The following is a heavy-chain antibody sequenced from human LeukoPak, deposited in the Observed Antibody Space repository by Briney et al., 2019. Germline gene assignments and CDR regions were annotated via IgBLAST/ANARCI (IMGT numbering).Heavy chain of an antibody. V-gene: IGHV3-30*03. D-gene: IGHD6-13*01. CDR1: GFTFSSYG. CDR3: ARMYSSSWYDYYYGMDV. Sequence: PGGSLRLSCAASGFTFSSYGMHWVRQAPGKGLEWVAVISYDGSNKYYADSVKGRFTISRDNSKNTLYLQMNSLRAEDTAVYYCARMYSSSWYDYYYGMDVWGQGTTVTVSS. CDR2: ISYDGSNK. J-gene: IGHJ6*02.